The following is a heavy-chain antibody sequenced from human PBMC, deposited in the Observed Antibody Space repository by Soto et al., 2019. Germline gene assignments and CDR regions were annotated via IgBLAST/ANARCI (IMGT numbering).Heavy chain of an antibody. CDR1: GYTFTDYY. J-gene: IGHJ6*02. D-gene: IGHD3-22*01. CDR2: INPNGGGT. CDR3: ARSIYDSSGFSPGSYYYYGMAV. Sequence: ASVKVSCKASGYTFTDYYIHWVRQAPGQGLEWMGWINPNGGGTNSAQKFQGWVTLTRDTSITTAYMELTRLRSDDTAVYYCARSIYDSSGFSPGSYYYYGMAVWGQGTTVTVSS. V-gene: IGHV1-2*04.